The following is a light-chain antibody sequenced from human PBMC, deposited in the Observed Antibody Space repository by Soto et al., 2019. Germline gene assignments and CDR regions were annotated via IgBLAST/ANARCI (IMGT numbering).Light chain of an antibody. CDR2: SND. V-gene: IGLV1-44*01. Sequence: QSALTQPTSASGTPGQRVTISCFGSSFNIGTYNVNWYQQLPGTAPKLLVYSNDQRPSGVPDRFSGSKSGTSASLAISGLQSEDEADYYCAAWDDSLNSYVFGIGTKVTVL. J-gene: IGLJ1*01. CDR1: SFNIGTYN. CDR3: AAWDDSLNSYV.